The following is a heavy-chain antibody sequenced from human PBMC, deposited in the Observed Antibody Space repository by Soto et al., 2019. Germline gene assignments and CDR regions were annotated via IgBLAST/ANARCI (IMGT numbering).Heavy chain of an antibody. V-gene: IGHV4-4*02. CDR2: IYHSGNT. D-gene: IGHD4-17*01. CDR3: ASVWTTVTNGFHP. J-gene: IGHJ5*02. CDR1: GGSLSSRNW. Sequence: QVQLQESGPGMVKPSGTLSLTCSVSGGSLSSRNWWSWVRQPPGKGLEWIGEIYHSGNTNYNPSLKSGGTISVDKYKHQFSVTRSSVTAADTAVYYSASVWTTVTNGFHPGGQGTLGTVSS.